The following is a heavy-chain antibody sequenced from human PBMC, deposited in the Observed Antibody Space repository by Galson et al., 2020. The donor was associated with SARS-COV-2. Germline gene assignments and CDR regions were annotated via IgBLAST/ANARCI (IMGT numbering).Heavy chain of an antibody. J-gene: IGHJ5*02. CDR3: ARDYGDYVGWFDP. D-gene: IGHD4-17*01. Sequence: SETLSLTCAVSGGSISSGGYSWSWIRQPPGKGLEWIGYIYHSGSTYYNPSLKSRVTISVDRSKNQFSLKLSSVTAADTAVYYCARDYGDYVGWFDPWGQGTLVTVSS. V-gene: IGHV4-30-2*01. CDR1: GGSISSGGYS. CDR2: IYHSGST.